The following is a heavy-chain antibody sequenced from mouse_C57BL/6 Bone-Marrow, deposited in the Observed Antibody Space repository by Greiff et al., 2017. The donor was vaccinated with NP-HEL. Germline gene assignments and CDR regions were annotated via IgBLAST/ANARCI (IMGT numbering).Heavy chain of an antibody. CDR1: GYTFTSYW. CDR3: ARGYLFITTVVATNYFDY. Sequence: QVQLQQPGAELVKPGASVKMSCKASGYTFTSYWITWVKQRPGQGLEWIGDIYPGSGSTNYNEKFKSKATLTVDTSSSTAYMQLSSLTSEDSAVYYCARGYLFITTVVATNYFDYWGQGTTLTVSS. CDR2: IYPGSGST. D-gene: IGHD1-1*01. J-gene: IGHJ2*01. V-gene: IGHV1-55*01.